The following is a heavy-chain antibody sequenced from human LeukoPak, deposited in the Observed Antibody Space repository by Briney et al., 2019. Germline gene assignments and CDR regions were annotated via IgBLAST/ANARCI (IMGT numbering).Heavy chain of an antibody. D-gene: IGHD2-21*01. J-gene: IGHJ2*01. Sequence: KSSETLSLTCTVSGGSISSYYWSWIRQPPGKGLEWIGYIYYSGGTNYNPSLKSRVTISVDTSKNQFSLKLSSVTAADTAVYYCARQDGEMALDLWGRGTLVTVSS. V-gene: IGHV4-59*08. CDR1: GGSISSYY. CDR2: IYYSGGT. CDR3: ARQDGEMALDL.